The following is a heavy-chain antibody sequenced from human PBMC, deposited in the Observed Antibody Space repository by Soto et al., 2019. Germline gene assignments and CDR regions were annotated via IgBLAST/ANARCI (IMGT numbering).Heavy chain of an antibody. V-gene: IGHV4-31*03. CDR1: GVSISSGGYY. CDR2: IYYSGST. D-gene: IGHD5-18*01. J-gene: IGHJ4*02. Sequence: SETLSLTCTFSGVSISSGGYYWSWIRQHPGKGLEWIGYIYYSGSTYYNPSLKSRVTISVDTSKNQFSLKLSSVTAADTAVYYCARSGYSYGPNPLLYWGQGTLVTVSS. CDR3: ARSGYSYGPNPLLY.